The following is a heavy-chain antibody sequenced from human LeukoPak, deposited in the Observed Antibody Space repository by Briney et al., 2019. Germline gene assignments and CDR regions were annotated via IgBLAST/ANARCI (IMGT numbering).Heavy chain of an antibody. V-gene: IGHV3-23*01. CDR3: AKGVRFLDWWILDY. Sequence: GGSLRLSCAASGFTFSSYAMSWVRQAPGKGLEWVSAISGSDSTYYADSVKGRFTISRDNSKNTLYLQMNSLRAEDTAIYYCAKGVRFLDWWILDYWGQGSMVTVSS. CDR2: ISGSDST. J-gene: IGHJ4*02. D-gene: IGHD3-9*01. CDR1: GFTFSSYA.